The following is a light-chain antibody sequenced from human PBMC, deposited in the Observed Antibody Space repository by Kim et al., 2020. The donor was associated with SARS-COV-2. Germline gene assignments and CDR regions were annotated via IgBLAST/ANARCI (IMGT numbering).Light chain of an antibody. CDR1: SSDGGAYNY. CDR2: DVT. CDR3: SSYSSSSPHV. Sequence: GQSVTISGAGTSSDGGAYNYVSWYQQHPGKAPKLMIYDVTNRPSGVSNRFSGSKSGNTASLSISGLQAEDEADYYCSSYSSSSPHVFGTGTKVTVL. J-gene: IGLJ1*01. V-gene: IGLV2-14*03.